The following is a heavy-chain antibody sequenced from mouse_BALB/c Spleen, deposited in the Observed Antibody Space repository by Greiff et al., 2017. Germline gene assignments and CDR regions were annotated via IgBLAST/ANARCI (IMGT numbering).Heavy chain of an antibody. CDR1: GFTFGSFG. J-gene: IGHJ2*01. CDR2: ISSGSSTI. CDR3: ARRGGGYPYYFDY. D-gene: IGHD2-2*01. V-gene: IGHV5-17*02. Sequence: EVMLVESGGGLVQPGGSRKLSCAASGFTFGSFGMHWVRQAPEKGLEWVAYISSGSSTIYYADTVKGRFTISRDNPKNTLFLQMTSLRSEDTAMYYCARRGGGYPYYFDYWGQGTTLTVSS.